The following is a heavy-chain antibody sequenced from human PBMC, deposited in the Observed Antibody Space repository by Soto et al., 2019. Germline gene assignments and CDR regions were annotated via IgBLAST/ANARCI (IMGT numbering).Heavy chain of an antibody. Sequence: EVQLVESGGGLVQPGRSLRLSCAASGFSFDGYAMNWVRQPPGKGLEWVSGISWNSGNIDYADSVKGRFTISRDNAKNSLYLQMNSLSAEDTALYYCVNASTYSSSQGWFDPWGQGTMVTVSS. V-gene: IGHV3-9*01. J-gene: IGHJ5*02. CDR2: ISWNSGNI. CDR1: GFSFDGYA. CDR3: VNASTYSSSQGWFDP. D-gene: IGHD6-6*01.